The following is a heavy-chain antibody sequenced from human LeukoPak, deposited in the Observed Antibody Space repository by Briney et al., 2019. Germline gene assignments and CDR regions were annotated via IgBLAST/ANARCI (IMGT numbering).Heavy chain of an antibody. Sequence: GSLRLSCAASGFSFSAYWMHWVRQAPGKGLVWVSRINNEGTGTDYADSVRGRFTISRDNSRNTLYLHIDSLRVEDTATYYCARGTTDLDYWGQGTRVIVSS. V-gene: IGHV3-74*01. D-gene: IGHD1-14*01. J-gene: IGHJ4*02. CDR3: ARGTTDLDY. CDR2: INNEGTGT. CDR1: GFSFSAYW.